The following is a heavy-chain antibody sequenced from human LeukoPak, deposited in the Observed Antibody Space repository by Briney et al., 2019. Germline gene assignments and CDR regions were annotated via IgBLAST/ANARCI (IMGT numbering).Heavy chain of an antibody. Sequence: PGGSLRLSCAASGFTFSRYVMNWVRQVPGRRPDWVSSISATGGEIFYADSVKARFTISRDNSQNTVSLQLNNLRIEDTALYYCAKTSLSDPSGHYYYMDVWGKGTTVTVSS. V-gene: IGHV3-23*01. CDR3: AKTSLSDPSGHYYYMDV. J-gene: IGHJ6*03. CDR1: GFTFSRYV. D-gene: IGHD3-3*01. CDR2: ISATGGEI.